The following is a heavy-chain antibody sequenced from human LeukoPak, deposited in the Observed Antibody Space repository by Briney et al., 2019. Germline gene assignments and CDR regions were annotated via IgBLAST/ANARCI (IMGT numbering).Heavy chain of an antibody. CDR1: GFTFSSYA. J-gene: IGHJ6*03. CDR2: ISYDGSNK. V-gene: IGHV3-30-3*01. CDR3: ARDEWGGSYYYYYMDV. D-gene: IGHD3-3*01. Sequence: GGSLRLSCAASGFTFSSYAMHWVRQAPGKGLEWVAVISYDGSNKSYADSVKGRFTISRDNSKNTLYLQMNSLRAEDTAVYYCARDEWGGSYYYYYMDVWGKGTTVTVSS.